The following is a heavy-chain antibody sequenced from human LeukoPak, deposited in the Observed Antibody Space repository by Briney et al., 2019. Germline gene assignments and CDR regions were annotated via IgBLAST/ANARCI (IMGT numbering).Heavy chain of an antibody. Sequence: PGRSLRLSCAASGFTFSNHAMTWVRQAPGKGLEWVSTINISGGSTFYADSVKGRFTISRDNSKNTLSLQMNSLRAEDTAIYYCAKGESKDYLNYFDYLNYFDHWGQGALVTVSS. CDR2: INISGGST. J-gene: IGHJ4*02. V-gene: IGHV3-23*01. D-gene: IGHD2/OR15-2a*01. CDR1: GFTFSNHA. CDR3: AKGESKDYLNYFDYLNYFDH.